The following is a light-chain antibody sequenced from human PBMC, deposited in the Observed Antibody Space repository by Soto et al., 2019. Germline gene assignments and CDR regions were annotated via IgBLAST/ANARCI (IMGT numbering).Light chain of an antibody. Sequence: DIQLTQSPSFLSASVGDRVTITCRASQGISSYLAWYQQKPGKAPNLLIYAASTLQSGVPSRFSGSGSGTEFTLTIGSLQTEDFETYDCQELNRYPLTFGGGTKVEIK. J-gene: IGKJ4*01. CDR3: QELNRYPLT. V-gene: IGKV1-9*01. CDR2: AAS. CDR1: QGISSY.